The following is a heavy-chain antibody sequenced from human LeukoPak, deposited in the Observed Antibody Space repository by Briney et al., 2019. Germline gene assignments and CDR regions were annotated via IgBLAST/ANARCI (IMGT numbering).Heavy chain of an antibody. CDR1: GGSFSGYY. J-gene: IGHJ6*02. D-gene: IGHD3-10*01. V-gene: IGHV4-34*01. CDR2: INHSGST. CDR3: ARRYGSGSYLH. Sequence: SETLSLTCAVYGGSFSGYYWSWIRQPPGKGLEWIGEINHSGSTNYNPSLKSRVTISVDTSKNQFSLKLSSVTAADTAVYYCARRYGSGSYLHWGQGTTVTVSS.